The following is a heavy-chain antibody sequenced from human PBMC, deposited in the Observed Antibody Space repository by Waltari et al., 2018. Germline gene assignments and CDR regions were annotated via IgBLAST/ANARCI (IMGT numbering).Heavy chain of an antibody. CDR1: GGSISSSRYY. Sequence: QLQLQESGPGLVKPSETLSLTCTVSGGSISSSRYYWGWIRQPPGKGLEWIGSIYYSGSTYYNPSLKSRVTISVDTSKNQFSLKLSSVTAADTAVYYCARDVVPAAEYYYYYGMDVWGQGTTVTVSS. J-gene: IGHJ6*02. V-gene: IGHV4-39*07. D-gene: IGHD2-2*01. CDR3: ARDVVPAAEYYYYYGMDV. CDR2: IYYSGST.